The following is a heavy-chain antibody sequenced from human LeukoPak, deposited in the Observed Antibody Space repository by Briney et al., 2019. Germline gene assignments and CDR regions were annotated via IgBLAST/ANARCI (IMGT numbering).Heavy chain of an antibody. CDR2: VSTSNNYI. CDR3: ARAIHYYDSSGYSYYFDY. V-gene: IGHV3-21*01. CDR1: GFTFSSYN. D-gene: IGHD3-22*01. J-gene: IGHJ4*02. Sequence: GGSLRLSCVVSGFTFSSYNMNWVRQAPGKGLEWVSSVSTSNNYIYYADSVTGRFTISRDNAKNTLYLQMNSLRAEDTAVCYCARAIHYYDSSGYSYYFDYWGQGTLVTVSS.